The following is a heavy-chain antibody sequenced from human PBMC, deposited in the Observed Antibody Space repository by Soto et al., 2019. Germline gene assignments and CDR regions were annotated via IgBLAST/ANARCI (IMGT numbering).Heavy chain of an antibody. J-gene: IGHJ4*02. D-gene: IGHD1-7*01. Sequence: GASVKVSCKASGGTFSSYAISWVRQAPGQGLEWMGGIIPIFGTANYVQKFQGRVTITADKSTSTAYMELSSLRSEDTAVYYCARDLFWNYGAFDYWGQGTLVTVSS. CDR3: ARDLFWNYGAFDY. CDR1: GGTFSSYA. CDR2: IIPIFGTA. V-gene: IGHV1-69*06.